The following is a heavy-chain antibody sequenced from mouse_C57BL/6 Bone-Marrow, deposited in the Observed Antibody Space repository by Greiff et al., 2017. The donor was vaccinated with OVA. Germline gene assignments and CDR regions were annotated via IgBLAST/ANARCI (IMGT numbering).Heavy chain of an antibody. CDR1: GFTFSDYG. CDR3: SRLYYGNYYYAMDY. V-gene: IGHV5-17*01. CDR2: ISSGSSTI. Sequence: EVKLVESGGGLVKPGGSLKLSCAASGFTFSDYGMHWVRQAPEKGLEWVAYISSGSSTIYYADTVKGRFTISRDNAKNTLFLQMTSLRSADTAMYYCSRLYYGNYYYAMDYWGQGTSVTVSS. J-gene: IGHJ4*01. D-gene: IGHD2-1*01.